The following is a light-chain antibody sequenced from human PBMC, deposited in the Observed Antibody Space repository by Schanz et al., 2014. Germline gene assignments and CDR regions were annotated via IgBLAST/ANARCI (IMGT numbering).Light chain of an antibody. Sequence: EIVLTQSPATLSLSPGERATLSCRASQSVSSYLAWYQQKPGQAPRLLIYDASNRATGIPDRFSGGGSGTDFTLTISSLEPSYFAVYYCQQYNDWPSFGQGTKVEI. J-gene: IGKJ1*01. CDR2: DAS. CDR3: QQYNDWPS. V-gene: IGKV3-11*01. CDR1: QSVSSY.